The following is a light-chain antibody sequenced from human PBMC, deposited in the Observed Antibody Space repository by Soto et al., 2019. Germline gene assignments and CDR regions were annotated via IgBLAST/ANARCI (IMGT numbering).Light chain of an antibody. V-gene: IGKV1-5*03. CDR2: KAS. CDR1: QSVSAW. J-gene: IGKJ1*01. CDR3: QQYRSYPRT. Sequence: DIPMTQSPSTLSAAEGDRVTITCRASQSVSAWLAWYQQKPGKAPKLLIYKASTLQSGVPSRFSGSGYGAEFTLTISSLQPDDLATYYCQQYRSYPRTFGQGTKVEIK.